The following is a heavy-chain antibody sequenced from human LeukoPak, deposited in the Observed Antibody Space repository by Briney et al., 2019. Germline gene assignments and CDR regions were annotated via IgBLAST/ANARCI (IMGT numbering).Heavy chain of an antibody. V-gene: IGHV1-69*05. D-gene: IGHD3-22*01. J-gene: IGHJ4*02. Sequence: SVTVSFKASGGTFISYAISWVRPAPGQGLEWMGGIIPIFGTANYAQKFQGRVTITTDESTSTAYMELSSLRSEDTAVYYCASDSSGYYFDYWGQGTLVTVSS. CDR1: GGTFISYA. CDR2: IIPIFGTA. CDR3: ASDSSGYYFDY.